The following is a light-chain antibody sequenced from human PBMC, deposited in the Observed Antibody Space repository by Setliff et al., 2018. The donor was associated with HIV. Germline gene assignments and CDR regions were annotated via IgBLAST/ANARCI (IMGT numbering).Light chain of an antibody. J-gene: IGKJ4*01. CDR2: WAS. V-gene: IGKV4-1*01. CDR3: QQYLRAPA. CDR1: QSVLYSPTNRNY. Sequence: DIVMTQSPDSLAVSLGERATINCKSSQSVLYSPTNRNYLAWYQQKPGQPPKLLIYWASTRESGVPDRFSGSGSGTDFTLTISSLQAEDVAVYYCQQYLRAPAFGGGTKVDIK.